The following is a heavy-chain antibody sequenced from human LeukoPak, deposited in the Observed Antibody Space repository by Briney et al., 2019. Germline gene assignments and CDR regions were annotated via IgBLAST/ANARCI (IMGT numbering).Heavy chain of an antibody. Sequence: GGSLRLSCAASEFTLSSYDMHWVRQAPGKGLEWVAVISYDGSNKYYADSVKGRFTISRDNSKKMLYLQMNSLRAEDTAVYYCAKGIRRLVGTIPGLRRDHYMDVWGKGTTVTVSS. J-gene: IGHJ6*03. D-gene: IGHD1-26*01. CDR1: EFTLSSYD. CDR2: ISYDGSNK. CDR3: AKGIRRLVGTIPGLRRDHYMDV. V-gene: IGHV3-30*18.